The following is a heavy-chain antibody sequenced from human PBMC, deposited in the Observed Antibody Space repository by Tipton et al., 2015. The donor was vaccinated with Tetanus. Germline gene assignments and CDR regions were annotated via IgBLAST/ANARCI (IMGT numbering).Heavy chain of an antibody. Sequence: SLRLSCAASGFTFSDYGMHWVRQAPGKGLEWVAVLSFDGTNEDYADSVKGRFTISRDNSKNTLFLKMNSRRPEDAAVYYCAKSGGQLWSPNPYYYYGLDVWGQGTTVSVSS. CDR1: GFTFSDYG. CDR3: AKSGGQLWSPNPYYYYGLDV. D-gene: IGHD5-18*01. V-gene: IGHV3-30*18. CDR2: LSFDGTNE. J-gene: IGHJ6*02.